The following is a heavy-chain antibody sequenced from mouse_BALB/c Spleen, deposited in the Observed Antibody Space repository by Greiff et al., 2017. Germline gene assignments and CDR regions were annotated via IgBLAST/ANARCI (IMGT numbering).Heavy chain of an antibody. CDR1: GFTFSSYA. D-gene: IGHD2-3*01. V-gene: IGHV5-6-5*01. CDR3: ARENGYYVAY. CDR2: ISSGGST. Sequence: DVKLVESGGGLVKPGGSLKLSCAASGFTFSSYAMSWVRQTPEKRLEWVASISSGGSTYYPDSVKGRFTISRDNARNILYLQMSSLRSEDTAMYYCARENGYYVAYWGQGTLVTVSA. J-gene: IGHJ3*01.